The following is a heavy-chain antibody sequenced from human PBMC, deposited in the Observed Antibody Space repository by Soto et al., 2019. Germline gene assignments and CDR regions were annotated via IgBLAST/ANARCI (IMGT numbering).Heavy chain of an antibody. V-gene: IGHV4-31*02. Sequence: WSFNRQHPGKGLEWIGYIYYSGSTYYNPSLKSRVTISVDTSKNQFSLKLSSVTAAYTAVYYCARVGGIKCLHPWGTGLLVTVSP. J-gene: IGHJ5*02. D-gene: IGHD1-20*01. CDR3: ARVGGIKCLHP. CDR2: IYYSGST.